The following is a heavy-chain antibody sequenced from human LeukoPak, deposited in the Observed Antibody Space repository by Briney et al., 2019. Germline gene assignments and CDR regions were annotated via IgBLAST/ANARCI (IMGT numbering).Heavy chain of an antibody. J-gene: IGHJ4*02. CDR2: VYYSGST. D-gene: IGHD7-27*01. CDR3: VRDGPSWGLL. Sequence: PSETLSLTCAVYGGSFSGYYWSWIRQPPGKGLEWIGFVYYSGSTSYNPSLKSRVTMSLDTSKDLFSLKLNSVTAADTAVYYCVRDGPSWGLLWGQGALVTVSS. V-gene: IGHV4-34*11. CDR1: GGSFSGYY.